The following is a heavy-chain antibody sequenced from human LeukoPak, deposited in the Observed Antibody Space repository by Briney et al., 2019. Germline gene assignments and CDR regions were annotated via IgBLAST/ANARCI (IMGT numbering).Heavy chain of an antibody. CDR3: ARQIYYDRSGYFYFN. CDR1: GGSISSSGYY. J-gene: IGHJ4*02. Sequence: PSETLSLTCTVSGGSISSSGYYWGWIRQPPGKGLECIGIMSYSGSTYYNPSLKSRVTMSVGTSKNHFSLKLSSVPAADTAVYYCARQIYYDRSGYFYFNWGQGTLVTVSS. D-gene: IGHD3-22*01. CDR2: MSYSGST. V-gene: IGHV4-39*01.